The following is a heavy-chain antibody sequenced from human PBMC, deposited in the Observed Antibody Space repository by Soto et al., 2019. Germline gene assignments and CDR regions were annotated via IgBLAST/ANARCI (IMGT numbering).Heavy chain of an antibody. Sequence: QVQLVQSGAEVKKPGASVKVSCKASGYTFTSYGISWVRQAPGQGLEWMGWISAYNGNTNYAQKLQGRVTMTTDTSTSTVYMELRSLRSDDTAVYYCARDGVAATHYYYYYYMDVWGKGTTVTVSS. CDR1: GYTFTSYG. V-gene: IGHV1-18*01. CDR3: ARDGVAATHYYYYYYMDV. J-gene: IGHJ6*03. CDR2: ISAYNGNT. D-gene: IGHD2-15*01.